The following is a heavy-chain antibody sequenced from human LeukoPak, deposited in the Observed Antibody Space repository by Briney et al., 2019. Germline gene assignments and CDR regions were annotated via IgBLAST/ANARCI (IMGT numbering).Heavy chain of an antibody. V-gene: IGHV3-7*05. CDR3: ATSLTTASDTSAYGAFDV. CDR2: IKQDGSEK. D-gene: IGHD3-22*01. J-gene: IGHJ3*01. CDR1: GFSLSTYW. Sequence: GGSLRLSCAASGFSLSTYWMSWVRQAPGKGPEWVANIKQDGSEKNYVDSVKGRFTISRDNARNSLYLQMNSLRAEDTAVYYCATSLTTASDTSAYGAFDVWGQGTMVTVSS.